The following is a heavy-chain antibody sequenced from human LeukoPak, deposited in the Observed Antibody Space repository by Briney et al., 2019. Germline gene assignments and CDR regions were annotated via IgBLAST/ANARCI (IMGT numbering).Heavy chain of an antibody. V-gene: IGHV3-30*02. CDR1: GFTFSSYG. CDR2: IRYDGSNK. J-gene: IGHJ3*02. D-gene: IGHD6-13*01. CDR3: AKDQPDGPSSSWYFDAFDI. Sequence: GGSLRLSCAASGFTFSSYGMHWVCQAPGKGLEWVAFIRYDGSNKYYADSVKGRFTISRDNSKNTLYLQMNSLRAEDTAVYYCAKDQPDGPSSSWYFDAFDIWGQGTMVTVSS.